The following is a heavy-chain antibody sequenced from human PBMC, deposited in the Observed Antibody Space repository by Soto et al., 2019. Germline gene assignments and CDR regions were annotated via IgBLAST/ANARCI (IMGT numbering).Heavy chain of an antibody. CDR3: ARGCIAVTTHLCY. D-gene: IGHD4-17*01. J-gene: IGHJ4*01. Sequence: ASVKVSCKASGYTFNTYGITWVRQAPGQGLEWMGWINPYNGNTKLAQKLQDRVTMTTATSTSTAYMELASLRSDDTAVYYCARGCIAVTTHLCYWG. CDR1: GYTFNTYG. CDR2: INPYNGNT. V-gene: IGHV1-18*01.